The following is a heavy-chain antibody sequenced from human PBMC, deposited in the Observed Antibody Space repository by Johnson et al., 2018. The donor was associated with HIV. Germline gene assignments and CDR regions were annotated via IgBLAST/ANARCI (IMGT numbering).Heavy chain of an antibody. CDR3: ARGLGSYSSGYPMLDAFDI. V-gene: IGHV3-13*01. D-gene: IGHD3-22*01. CDR2: IGAAGDT. J-gene: IGHJ3*02. CDR1: GFTFRSYD. Sequence: VQLVESGGVVVGVVVQSGGSLRLSCAASGFTFRSYDMHWVRQATGKGLEWVSAIGAAGDTYYPGSVKGRFTISRENAKNSLYLQMNSLRAGDTAVYYCARGLGSYSSGYPMLDAFDIWGQGTMVTVSS.